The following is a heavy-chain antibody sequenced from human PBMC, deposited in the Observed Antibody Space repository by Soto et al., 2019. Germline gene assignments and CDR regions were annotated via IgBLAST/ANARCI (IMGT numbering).Heavy chain of an antibody. V-gene: IGHV3-30*18. J-gene: IGHJ6*01. CDR3: AKDGSHLAVAGTSPTSYFYGLAV. Sequence: QVQLVESGGGVVQPGRSLRLSCAASGFTFSVYGMHWVRQAPGKGLEWVALVSCDGSIKYYADSVKGRFTISRDNSKNTLYLQMNSLRVEDTAVYYCAKDGSHLAVAGTSPTSYFYGLAVW. CDR1: GFTFSVYG. CDR2: VSCDGSIK. D-gene: IGHD6-19*01.